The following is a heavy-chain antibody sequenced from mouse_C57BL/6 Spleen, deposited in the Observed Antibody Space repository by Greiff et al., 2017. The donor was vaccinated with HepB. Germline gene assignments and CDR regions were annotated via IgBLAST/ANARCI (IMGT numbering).Heavy chain of an antibody. CDR3: ARANYDYDGVAY. Sequence: QVQLQQPGTELVKPGASVKLSCKASGYTFTSYWMHWVKQSPGQGLEWIGNINPSNGGTNYNEKFKSKATLTVDKSSSTADMQLSSLTSEDSAVYYCARANYDYDGVAYWGQGTLVTVSA. CDR1: GYTFTSYW. D-gene: IGHD2-4*01. V-gene: IGHV1-53*01. CDR2: INPSNGGT. J-gene: IGHJ3*01.